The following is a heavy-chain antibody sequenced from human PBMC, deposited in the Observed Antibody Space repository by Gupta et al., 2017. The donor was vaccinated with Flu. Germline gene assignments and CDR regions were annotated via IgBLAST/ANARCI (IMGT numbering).Heavy chain of an antibody. J-gene: IGHJ4*02. CDR2: IYYSGRT. Sequence: GSDEANSDDTCGWIRQPPGKGLEWIGYIYYSGRTKYNPPLKSRVAMSVDTSQNHFSLKMNSVTAADTAVYYCARYDSGGYSLEYWGQGTLVTVSS. D-gene: IGHD3-22*01. CDR3: ARYDSGGYSLEY. V-gene: IGHV4-59*01. CDR1: DEANSDDT.